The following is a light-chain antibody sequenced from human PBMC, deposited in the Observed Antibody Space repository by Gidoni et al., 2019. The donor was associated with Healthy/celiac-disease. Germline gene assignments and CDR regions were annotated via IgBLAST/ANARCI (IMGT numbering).Light chain of an antibody. CDR3: QQSYSTPMCS. CDR1: QSISSY. J-gene: IGKJ2*04. Sequence: DIQMTQSPSSLSASVGSRVTITCRASQSISSYLNWYQQKPGKAPKLLIYAASSLQSGVPSRFSGSGSGTDFTLTISSLQPEDFATYYCQQSYSTPMCSFGQXTKLEIK. V-gene: IGKV1-39*01. CDR2: AAS.